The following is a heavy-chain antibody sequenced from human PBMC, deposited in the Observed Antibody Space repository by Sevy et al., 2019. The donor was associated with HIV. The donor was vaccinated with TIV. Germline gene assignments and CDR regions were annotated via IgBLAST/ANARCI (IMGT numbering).Heavy chain of an antibody. CDR1: GFSLNDYY. V-gene: IGHV3-11*06. CDR2: ISGDSGHT. D-gene: IGHD3-22*01. CDR3: ARDGNSGYYFNYYYYGMDV. Sequence: RGSLRLSCAATGFSLNDYYMTWIRQAPGKGLEWVSYISGDSGHTNYAESVKGRFTISRDNTKNFVYLQMDGLRAEDTATYYCARDGNSGYYFNYYYYGMDVWGQGTTVTVSS. J-gene: IGHJ6*02.